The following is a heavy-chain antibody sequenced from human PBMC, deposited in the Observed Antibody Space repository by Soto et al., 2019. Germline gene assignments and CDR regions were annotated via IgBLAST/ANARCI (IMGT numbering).Heavy chain of an antibody. D-gene: IGHD6-19*01. J-gene: IGHJ4*02. CDR3: VRQGSAWYKHFDF. V-gene: IGHV1-2*02. CDR2: INPKTGGT. CDR1: GDTFTDSH. Sequence: ASVKVSCKASGDTFTDSHMHWVRQAPGQGFEWMGWINPKTGGTSYARKFQGRVTMTGDTSISTVYMEVSRLTTDDTAVYYCVRQGSAWYKHFDFWCQGTLVTVFS.